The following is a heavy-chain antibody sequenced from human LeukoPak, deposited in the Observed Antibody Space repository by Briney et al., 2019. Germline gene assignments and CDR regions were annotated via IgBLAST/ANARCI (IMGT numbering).Heavy chain of an antibody. J-gene: IGHJ4*02. CDR3: ARGDSSGYYVFDY. CDR1: GGSISSGDYY. D-gene: IGHD3-22*01. CDR2: IYYSGST. V-gene: IGHV4-30-4*01. Sequence: SETLSLTCTVSGGSISSGDYYWSWIRQPSGKGLEWIGYIYYSGSTYYNPSLKSRVTISVDTSKNQFSLKLSSVTAADTAVYYCARGDSSGYYVFDYWGQGTLVTVSS.